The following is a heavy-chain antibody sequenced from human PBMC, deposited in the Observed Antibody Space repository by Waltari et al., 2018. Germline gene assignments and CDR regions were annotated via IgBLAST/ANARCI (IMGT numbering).Heavy chain of an antibody. CDR3: ARVARGTLYDAFDI. J-gene: IGHJ3*02. V-gene: IGHV3-66*01. CDR2: IFSGDTT. Sequence: EVQLMESGGGLVQPGWSLRLSWVASGLALRTSFMSWVRQAPGKGLEWVSAIFSGDTTYYTDSVKGRFSTSRDNSKNTLFLQMNSLRAEDTAVYYCARVARGTLYDAFDIWGQGTMVTVSS. CDR1: GLALRTSF. D-gene: IGHD1-26*01.